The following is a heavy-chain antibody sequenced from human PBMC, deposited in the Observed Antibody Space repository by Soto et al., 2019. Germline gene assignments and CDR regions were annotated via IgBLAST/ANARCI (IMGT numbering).Heavy chain of an antibody. Sequence: QITLKESGPTLVKPTQTLTLTCTFSGFSLSTSGVGVGWSRQPPGKALEWLALIYWDDDKRYSPSLKSRLTITKDTSKNKVVLTMTNMDPVDTATYYCAHRPSYCSGGSCYSGFDYWGQGTLVTVSS. J-gene: IGHJ4*02. CDR3: AHRPSYCSGGSCYSGFDY. CDR2: IYWDDDK. D-gene: IGHD2-15*01. V-gene: IGHV2-5*02. CDR1: GFSLSTSGVG.